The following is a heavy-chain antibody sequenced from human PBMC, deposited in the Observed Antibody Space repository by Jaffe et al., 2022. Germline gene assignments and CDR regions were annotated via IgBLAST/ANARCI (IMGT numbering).Heavy chain of an antibody. CDR2: IRSKAYGGTT. J-gene: IGHJ4*02. D-gene: IGHD3-3*01. Sequence: EVQLVESGGGLVQPGRSLRLSCTASGFTFGDYAMSWFRQAPGKGLEWVGFIRSKAYGGTTEYAASVKGRFTISRDDSKSIAYLQMNSLKTEDTAVYYCTRDYGSSPYYDFWSGSLHLGEIPFDYWGQGTLVTVSS. CDR1: GFTFGDYA. V-gene: IGHV3-49*03. CDR3: TRDYGSSPYYDFWSGSLHLGEIPFDY.